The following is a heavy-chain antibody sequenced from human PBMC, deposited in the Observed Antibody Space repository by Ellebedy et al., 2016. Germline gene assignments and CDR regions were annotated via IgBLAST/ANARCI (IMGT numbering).Heavy chain of an antibody. CDR2: IYSGGST. Sequence: GGSLRLXXAASGFTVSSNYMSWVRQAPGKGLEWVSVIYSGGSTYYADSVKGRFTISRDNAKNSLYLQMNSLRDEDTAVYYCARLFGGYYYYGMDVWGQGTTVTVSS. CDR3: ARLFGGYYYYGMDV. CDR1: GFTVSSNY. V-gene: IGHV3-53*01. J-gene: IGHJ6*02. D-gene: IGHD3-10*02.